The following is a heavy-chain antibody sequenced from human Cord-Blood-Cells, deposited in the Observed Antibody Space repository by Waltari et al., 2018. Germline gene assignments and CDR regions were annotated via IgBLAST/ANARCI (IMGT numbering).Heavy chain of an antibody. D-gene: IGHD5-18*01. J-gene: IGHJ2*01. CDR1: GGTFSSYA. V-gene: IGHV1-69*09. CDR3: AKGVDTAMANYWYFDL. CDR2: NIPILGIA. Sequence: QVQLVQSGAEVKKPGSSVKVSCKASGGTFSSYAISWVQQAPGQGLEWMGRNIPILGIANYAQKFQGRVTITADKSTSTAYMELSSLRSEDTAVYYCAKGVDTAMANYWYFDLWGRGTLVTVSS.